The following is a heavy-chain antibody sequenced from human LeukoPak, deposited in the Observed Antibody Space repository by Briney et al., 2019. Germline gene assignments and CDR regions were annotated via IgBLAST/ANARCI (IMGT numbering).Heavy chain of an antibody. CDR3: ARAPVLYYFDY. J-gene: IGHJ4*02. Sequence: SETLSLTCAVSGGSISSSNWWSWVRQPPGKGLEWIGEIYHSGSTNYNPSLKSRVTISVDTSKNQFSLKLTSVTAADTAIYYCARAPVLYYFDYWGQGTLVTVSS. V-gene: IGHV4-4*02. D-gene: IGHD2-8*01. CDR1: GGSISSSNW. CDR2: IYHSGST.